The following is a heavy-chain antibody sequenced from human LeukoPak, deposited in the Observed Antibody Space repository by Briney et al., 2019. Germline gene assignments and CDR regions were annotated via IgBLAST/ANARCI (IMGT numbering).Heavy chain of an antibody. V-gene: IGHV4-31*03. CDR2: IYYSGST. J-gene: IGHJ6*02. CDR1: GGSISSGGYY. CDR3: ARDGSYYDFWSGYPDYYGMDV. D-gene: IGHD3-3*01. Sequence: PSETLSLTCTVSGGSISSGGYYWSWIRQHPGTGLEWIGYIYYSGSTYYNPSLKSRVTISVDTSKNQFSLKLSSVTAADTAVYYCARDGSYYDFWSGYPDYYGMDVWGQGTTVTVSS.